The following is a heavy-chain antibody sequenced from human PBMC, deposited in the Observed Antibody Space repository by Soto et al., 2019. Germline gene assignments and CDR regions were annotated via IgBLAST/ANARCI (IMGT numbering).Heavy chain of an antibody. CDR1: GYTFTSYG. V-gene: IGHV1-8*02. CDR3: ARSRGLRFLEWPY. J-gene: IGHJ4*02. Sequence: DSVKVSCKASGYTFTSYGISWVRQAPGQGLEWMGWMNPNSGNTGYAQKFQGRVTMTRNTSISTAYMELSSLRSEDTAVYYCARSRGLRFLEWPYWGQGTLVTVFS. D-gene: IGHD3-3*01. CDR2: MNPNSGNT.